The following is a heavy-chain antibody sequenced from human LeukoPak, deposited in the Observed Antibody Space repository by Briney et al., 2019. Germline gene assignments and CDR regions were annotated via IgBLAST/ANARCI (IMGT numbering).Heavy chain of an antibody. J-gene: IGHJ5*02. V-gene: IGHV4-61*01. CDR3: ARGLVGATKFDP. CDR2: IYYSGST. Sequence: SETLSLTCTVSGGSVSSGSYYWSWIRQPPGKGLEWIGYIYYSGSTNYNPSLKSRVTISVDTSKNQFSLKLSSVTAADTAVYYCARGLVGATKFDPWGQGTLVTVSS. D-gene: IGHD1-26*01. CDR1: GGSVSSGSYY.